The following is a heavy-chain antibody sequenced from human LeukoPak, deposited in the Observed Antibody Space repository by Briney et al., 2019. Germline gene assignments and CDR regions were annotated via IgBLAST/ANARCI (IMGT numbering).Heavy chain of an antibody. Sequence: GGSLGLSCAASGFSFDDYAMHWVRQAPGKGLERVSGISWNSGRIEYADSVKGRFAISRDTSKNTLYLQVTSLTPEDTAVYYCAKDLMRDRWFGESWGQGTLVSVSS. D-gene: IGHD3-10*01. CDR3: AKDLMRDRWFGES. CDR2: ISWNSGRI. CDR1: GFSFDDYA. J-gene: IGHJ5*02. V-gene: IGHV3-9*01.